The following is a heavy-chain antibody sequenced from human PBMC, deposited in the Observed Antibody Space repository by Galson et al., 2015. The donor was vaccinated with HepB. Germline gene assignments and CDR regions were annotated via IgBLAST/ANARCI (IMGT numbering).Heavy chain of an antibody. CDR3: AREPGIAENWFDP. D-gene: IGHD6-13*01. CDR2: IYHSGST. V-gene: IGHV4-4*02. J-gene: IGHJ5*02. CDR1: GGSISSSNW. Sequence: ETLSLTCAVSGGSISSSNWWSWVRQPPGKGLEWIGEIYHSGSTNYNPSLKSRVTISVNKSKNQYSLKLSSVTAADTAVYYCAREPGIAENWFDPWGQGTLVTVSS.